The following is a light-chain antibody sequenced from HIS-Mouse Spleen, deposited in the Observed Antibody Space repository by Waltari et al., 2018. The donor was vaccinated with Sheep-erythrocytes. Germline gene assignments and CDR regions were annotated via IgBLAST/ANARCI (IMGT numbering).Light chain of an antibody. Sequence: QSALTQPRSVSGSPGQSVTISCTGTSSDVGGYNYVSWYQQHPGKSPNLMIYDVSKRPSVVPDRFSGCKSGHTASLTISGLQAEDEADYYCCSYAGSYNHVFATGTKVTVL. J-gene: IGLJ1*01. V-gene: IGLV2-11*01. CDR1: SSDVGGYNY. CDR3: CSYAGSYNHV. CDR2: DVS.